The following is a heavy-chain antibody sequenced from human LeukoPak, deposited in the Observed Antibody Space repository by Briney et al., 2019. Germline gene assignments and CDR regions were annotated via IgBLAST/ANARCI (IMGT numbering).Heavy chain of an antibody. V-gene: IGHV1-46*01. CDR1: GYTFTSYY. Sequence: ASVKVSCKASGYTFTSYYMHWVRQAPGQGLEWMGIINPSGGSTSYAQKFQGRVTMTRDTSTSTVYMELSSLRSEDTAVYYCATSGVLLWFGELPLDYWGQGTLVTVSS. CDR2: INPSGGST. D-gene: IGHD3-10*01. J-gene: IGHJ4*02. CDR3: ATSGVLLWFGELPLDY.